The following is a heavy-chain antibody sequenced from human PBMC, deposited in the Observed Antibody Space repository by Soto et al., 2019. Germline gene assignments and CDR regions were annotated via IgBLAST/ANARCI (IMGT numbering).Heavy chain of an antibody. J-gene: IGHJ4*02. CDR2: IYPGASDT. CDR3: ASYDSSGYYFDY. CDR1: GYSFASYW. Sequence: GESLKISCKGSGYSFASYWIGWVRQMPGKGLEWMGIIYPGASDTRYSPSFQGQVTISADKPISTAYLQWSSLKASDTAMYYGASYDSSGYYFDYWGQGTLVTVSS. V-gene: IGHV5-51*04. D-gene: IGHD3-22*01.